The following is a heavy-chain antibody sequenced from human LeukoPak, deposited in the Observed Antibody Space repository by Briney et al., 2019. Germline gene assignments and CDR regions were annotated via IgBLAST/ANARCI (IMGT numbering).Heavy chain of an antibody. CDR2: MNPNSGNT. CDR3: AGGFYYDSSGYSCFDP. J-gene: IGHJ5*02. Sequence: ASVKVSCKASGYTFTSYDINWVRQATGQGLEWMGWMNPNSGNTGYAQRFQGRVTMTRNTSITTAYMELTSLTSEDTAVYYCAGGFYYDSSGYSCFDPWGQGTLVTVSS. V-gene: IGHV1-8*01. D-gene: IGHD3-22*01. CDR1: GYTFTSYD.